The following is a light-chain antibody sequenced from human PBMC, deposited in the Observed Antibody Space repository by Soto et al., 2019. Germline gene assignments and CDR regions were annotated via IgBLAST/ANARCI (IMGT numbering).Light chain of an antibody. CDR2: DAS. V-gene: IGKV3-11*01. CDR3: QQRSDWAFS. Sequence: EIVLTQSPATLSLSPGETATLSCRASESISDYLGWYQQKPGLAPRLLIYDASNRATGIPGRFSGSGSGTDFTLTISSLEPEDFAVYYCQQRSDWAFSFGPGTKVDLK. CDR1: ESISDY. J-gene: IGKJ3*01.